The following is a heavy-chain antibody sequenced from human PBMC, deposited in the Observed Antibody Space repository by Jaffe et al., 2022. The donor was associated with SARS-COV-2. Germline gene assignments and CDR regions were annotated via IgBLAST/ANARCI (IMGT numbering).Heavy chain of an antibody. CDR3: VRDSDGGKSRVFDY. CDR1: DFTFSTYA. V-gene: IGHV3-21*01. D-gene: IGHD2-15*01. J-gene: IGHJ4*02. CDR2: IGSDGGSI. Sequence: EVQLVESGGGLVKPGESLRLSCAASDFTFSTYAMNWVRQAPGKGLEWVSSIGSDGGSIYYADSLKGRFTISRDNVKKSLFLEMNSPRAEDTAVYYCVRDSDGGKSRVFDYWGQGTLVTVSS.